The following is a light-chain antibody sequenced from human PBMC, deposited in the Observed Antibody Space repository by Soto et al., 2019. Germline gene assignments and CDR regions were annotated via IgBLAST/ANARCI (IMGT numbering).Light chain of an antibody. CDR1: SSDVGGYNY. V-gene: IGLV2-14*01. CDR2: EVS. CDR3: SSYTSSTALD. Sequence: QSALTQPASVSGSPGQSITISCTGTSSDVGGYNYVSWYQQHPGKAPKLMIYEVSNRPSGVSDRFSGSKSGNTASLTISGLQAEDEADYHCSSYTSSTALDFGSGTKLTVL. J-gene: IGLJ1*01.